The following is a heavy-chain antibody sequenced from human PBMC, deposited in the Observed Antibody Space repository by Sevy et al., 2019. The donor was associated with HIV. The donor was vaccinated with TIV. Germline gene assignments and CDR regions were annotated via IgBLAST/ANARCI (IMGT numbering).Heavy chain of an antibody. J-gene: IGHJ4*02. Sequence: GGSLRLSCAASGITFSSHAMHWVRQAPGKGLEWVTIISYDGSNKYYADSVKGLFNISRDISKNTLYLQMKSLRAEDTAVYYCARADYGDYSGEFDYWGQGTLVTVSS. CDR1: GITFSSHA. V-gene: IGHV3-30-3*01. CDR3: ARADYGDYSGEFDY. CDR2: ISYDGSNK. D-gene: IGHD4-17*01.